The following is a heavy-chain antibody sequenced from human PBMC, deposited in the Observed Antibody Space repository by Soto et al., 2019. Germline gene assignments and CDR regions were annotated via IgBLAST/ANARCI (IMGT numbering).Heavy chain of an antibody. CDR2: ISAYNGNT. CDR1: XXXXTSYG. Sequence: QVQLVQSGAEVKKPGASVKVSXXXXXXXXTSYGISWVRQAPGQGLEWMGWISAYNGNTNYPQKLQGRVTMTTDTSTSTAYMELXXXXSXXXAVYYCARDAPPFGYWGQGTLVTVSS. V-gene: IGHV1-18*01. CDR3: ARDAPPFGY. D-gene: IGHD3-10*01. J-gene: IGHJ4*02.